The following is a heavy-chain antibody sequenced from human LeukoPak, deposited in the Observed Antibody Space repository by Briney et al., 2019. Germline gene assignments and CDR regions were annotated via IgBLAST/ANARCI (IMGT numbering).Heavy chain of an antibody. Sequence: ASQTLSLTCAISGDSVSSNSAAWNWIRQSPSRGLEWLGRTYYRSKWYNDYAVSVKSRITINPDTSKNQFSLQLNSVTPEVTAVYYCARDEGDPYYYGSGSYRGAFDIWGQGTMVTVSS. J-gene: IGHJ3*02. CDR1: GDSVSSNSAA. CDR2: TYYRSKWYN. V-gene: IGHV6-1*01. CDR3: ARDEGDPYYYGSGSYRGAFDI. D-gene: IGHD3-10*01.